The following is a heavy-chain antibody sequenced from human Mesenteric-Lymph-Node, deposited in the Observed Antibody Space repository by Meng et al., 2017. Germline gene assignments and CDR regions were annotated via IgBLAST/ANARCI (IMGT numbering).Heavy chain of an antibody. J-gene: IGHJ5*02. CDR2: IYYSGST. D-gene: IGHD4-23*01. CDR3: ASLDYGGWFDP. Sequence: LRLSCTVSGGSVSSGSYYWSWIRQPPGKGLEWIGYIYYSGSTYYNPSLKSLVTISVDTSKNQFSLKLSSVTAADTAVYYCASLDYGGWFDPWGQGTLVTVSS. CDR1: GGSVSSGSYY. V-gene: IGHV4-31*01.